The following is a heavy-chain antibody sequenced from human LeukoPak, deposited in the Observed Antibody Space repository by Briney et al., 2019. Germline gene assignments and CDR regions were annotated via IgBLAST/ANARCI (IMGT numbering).Heavy chain of an antibody. Sequence: GGSLRLSCAASGFTFSSYAMSWVRQAPGKGLEWVSAISGSGGSTYYADSVKGRFTISRDNSKNTLYLQMNSLRAEDTAVYYCARAPGIAAAGRPTHFDYWGQGTLVTVSS. CDR1: GFTFSSYA. V-gene: IGHV3-23*01. D-gene: IGHD6-13*01. CDR2: ISGSGGST. CDR3: ARAPGIAAAGRPTHFDY. J-gene: IGHJ4*02.